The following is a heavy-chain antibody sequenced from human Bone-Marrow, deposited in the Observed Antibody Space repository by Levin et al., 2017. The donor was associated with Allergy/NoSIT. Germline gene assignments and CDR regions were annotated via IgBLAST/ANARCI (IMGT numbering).Heavy chain of an antibody. CDR3: TSGDYDFWSGHYSFEF. J-gene: IGHJ4*02. CDR1: GFTFKNAW. V-gene: IGHV3-15*01. D-gene: IGHD3-3*01. CDR2: IKTNADGGTI. Sequence: GESLKISCGVSGFTFKNAWMNWVRQVPGKGLEWVGLIKTNADGGTIDYSAPVKGRFTISRDDSTNTLYLQMNSLKPEDTAVYYCTSGDYDFWSGHYSFEFWGQGSLVTVSS.